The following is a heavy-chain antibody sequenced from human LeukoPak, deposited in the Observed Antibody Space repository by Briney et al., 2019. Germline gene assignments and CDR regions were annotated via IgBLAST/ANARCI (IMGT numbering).Heavy chain of an antibody. D-gene: IGHD2-15*01. CDR3: ARDRPHCSGGSCYSRWFDP. V-gene: IGHV1-2*02. CDR1: GYTFTGYY. Sequence: ASVKVSCKASGYTFTGYYMHWVRQAPGQGLEWMGWINPNSGGTNYAQKFQGRVTMTRDTSISTAYMELSGLRSDDTAVYYCARDRPHCSGGSCYSRWFDPWGQGTLVTVSS. CDR2: INPNSGGT. J-gene: IGHJ5*02.